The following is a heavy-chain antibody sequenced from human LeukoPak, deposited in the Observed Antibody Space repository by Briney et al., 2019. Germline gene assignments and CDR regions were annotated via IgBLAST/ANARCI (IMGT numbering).Heavy chain of an antibody. CDR1: GYTFISYF. D-gene: IGHD1-7*01. CDR2: INPSGGST. J-gene: IGHJ6*02. CDR3: ARMELNYGMDV. V-gene: IGHV1-46*01. Sequence: ASVKVSCKAPGYTFISYFMHWVRQAPGQGLEWMGIINPSGGSTSYAQKFQGRVTMTRATSTSTVYMELSSLRSEDTAVYYCARMELNYGMDVWGQGTTVTVSS.